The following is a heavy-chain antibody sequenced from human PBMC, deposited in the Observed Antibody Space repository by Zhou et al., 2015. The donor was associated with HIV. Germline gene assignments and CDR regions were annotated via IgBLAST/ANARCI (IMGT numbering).Heavy chain of an antibody. D-gene: IGHD5-12*01. CDR1: GGTSTNYA. CDR3: ARDKGSSGYKMSFDI. V-gene: IGHV1-18*01. CDR2: ISAYNGNT. Sequence: QVQLVQSGGEAKKPGSSVKVSCQASGGTSTNYAVSWVRQAPGRGLEWMGWISAYNGNTNYAQKLQGRVTMTTDTSTSTAYMELRSLRSDDTAVYYCARDKGSSGYKMSFDIVGRRTVSPSL. J-gene: IGHJ3*02.